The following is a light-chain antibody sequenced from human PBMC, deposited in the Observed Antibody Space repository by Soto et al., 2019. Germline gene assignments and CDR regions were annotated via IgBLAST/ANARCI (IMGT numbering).Light chain of an antibody. V-gene: IGKV1-39*01. CDR1: RNIDSY. CDR2: AAT. Sequence: DIQVTQSPSSLSASLGDRVTITCRASRNIDSYLNWYQQKVGNAPKLLISAATSLQSGVPSRFSGSGSGTEFTLTISSRQPEDFATYYCQHGYRNPPYTFGQGTKLEIK. J-gene: IGKJ2*01. CDR3: QHGYRNPPYT.